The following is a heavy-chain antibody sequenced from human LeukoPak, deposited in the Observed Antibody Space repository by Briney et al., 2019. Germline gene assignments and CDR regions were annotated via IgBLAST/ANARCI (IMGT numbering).Heavy chain of an antibody. CDR1: DDSISDYY. Sequence: SETLSLTCTVSDDSISDYYRGWIRQPPGKGLEWIGYFHNSGTSPYNPSLKSRVTISVDTSNNQFSLRLNSVTAADTAVYYCASNKGQWLFSDWGQGTLVTVSS. D-gene: IGHD6-19*01. CDR2: FHNSGTS. CDR3: ASNKGQWLFSD. V-gene: IGHV4-59*08. J-gene: IGHJ4*02.